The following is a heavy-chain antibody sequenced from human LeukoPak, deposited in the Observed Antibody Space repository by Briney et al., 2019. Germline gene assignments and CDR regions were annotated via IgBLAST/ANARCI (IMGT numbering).Heavy chain of an antibody. D-gene: IGHD4/OR15-4a*01. Sequence: GGSLRLSCAASGFTFSSYAMHWVRQAPGKGLEWVAVISYDAYREYHADSVKGRFTISRDNSKNTLYLQMNSLRAEDTAVYYCARDFSGASRIDYWGQGTLVTVSS. J-gene: IGHJ4*02. V-gene: IGHV3-30-3*01. CDR2: ISYDAYRE. CDR1: GFTFSSYA. CDR3: ARDFSGASRIDY.